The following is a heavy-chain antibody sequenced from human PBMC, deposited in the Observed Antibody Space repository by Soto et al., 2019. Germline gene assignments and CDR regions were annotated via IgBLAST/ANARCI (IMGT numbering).Heavy chain of an antibody. CDR2: ITADGGT. V-gene: IGHV3-23*01. J-gene: IGHJ3*02. CDR1: GFIFSSYF. D-gene: IGHD2-15*01. Sequence: PGRSLRLSCEASGFIFSSYFMTWIRQPPGKGPEWVSTITADGGTYYADSVKGRFAMSRDTSKSTLYLQMNSLGAEDTAAYYCAPHVSCSGGSCQYDAFNIRGQGTMVTVSS. CDR3: APHVSCSGGSCQYDAFNI.